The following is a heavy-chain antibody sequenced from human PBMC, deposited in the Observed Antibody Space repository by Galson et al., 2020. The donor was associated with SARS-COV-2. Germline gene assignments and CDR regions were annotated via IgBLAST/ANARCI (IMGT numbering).Heavy chain of an antibody. Sequence: GESLKISCAASGFTFSSYPMHWVRQAPGKGLEWVAVISFDGGNKYYGDSVKGRFTISRDNSKNTLYLQLNSLRPEDTAIYYCAKDVEREYVYGSTYVMDFWGQGPTVPVPS. CDR2: ISFDGGNK. D-gene: IGHD5-18*01. V-gene: IGHV3-30-3*01. CDR3: AKDVEREYVYGSTYVMDF. J-gene: IGHJ6*02. CDR1: GFTFSSYP.